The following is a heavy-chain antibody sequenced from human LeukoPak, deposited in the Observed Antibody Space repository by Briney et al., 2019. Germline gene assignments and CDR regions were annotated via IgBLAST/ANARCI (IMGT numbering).Heavy chain of an antibody. CDR3: AKQGPARIPIVVVAAMAH. CDR2: ISGSGGST. CDR1: GFTFSSYA. Sequence: GGSLRLSCAASGFTFSSYAMSWVRQAPGKGLEWVSAISGSGGSTYYADSVKGRFTISRDNSKNTLYLQMNSLRAEDTAVYYYAKQGPARIPIVVVAAMAHWGQGTLVTVSS. V-gene: IGHV3-23*01. D-gene: IGHD2-21*02. J-gene: IGHJ4*02.